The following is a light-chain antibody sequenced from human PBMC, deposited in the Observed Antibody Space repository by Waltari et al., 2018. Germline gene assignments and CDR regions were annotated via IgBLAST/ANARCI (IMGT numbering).Light chain of an antibody. V-gene: IGKV3-20*01. Sequence: EIVLTQSPGTLSLSPGERATLSCRASQSVTSSSLTWYPQKLGQATRLLFYGTSSRATGIPDRFSGSGSGTDFTLTISRLEPEDFAVYYCQQYDGEVVTFGGGTKVEI. CDR1: QSVTSSS. CDR2: GTS. CDR3: QQYDGEVVT. J-gene: IGKJ4*01.